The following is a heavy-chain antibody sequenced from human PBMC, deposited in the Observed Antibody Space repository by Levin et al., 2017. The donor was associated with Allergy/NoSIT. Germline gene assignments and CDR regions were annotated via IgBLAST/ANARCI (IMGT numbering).Heavy chain of an antibody. Sequence: PSETLSLTCSLSGASITNNDNYWAWVRQSPQKGLEWIGTIHFDGTTFYNPSLKSRVSISIVSSKKEFSLRLTSVSATDTAVYFCARRIDSMIRSESGYFDVWGQGTTVTVSS. CDR1: GASITNNDNY. V-gene: IGHV4-39*01. CDR2: IHFDGTT. J-gene: IGHJ3*01. CDR3: ARRIDSMIRSESGYFDV. D-gene: IGHD3-9*01.